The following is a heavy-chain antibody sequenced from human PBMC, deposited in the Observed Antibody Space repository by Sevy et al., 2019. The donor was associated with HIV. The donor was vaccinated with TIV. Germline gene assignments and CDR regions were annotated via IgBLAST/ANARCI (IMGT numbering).Heavy chain of an antibody. CDR3: XXXPXHXXXXXXXYYYYYYMDV. V-gene: IGHV3-7*01. CDR1: GFTFSSYW. Sequence: GGSLRLSCAASGFTFSSYWMSWVRQAPGKGLEWVANIKQDGSEKYYVDSVKGRFTISRDNAKNSLYLQMNSLRAEDXXXXXXXXXPXHXXXXXXXYYYYYYMDVWGKGTTVTVSS. J-gene: IGHJ6*03. CDR2: IKQDGSEK.